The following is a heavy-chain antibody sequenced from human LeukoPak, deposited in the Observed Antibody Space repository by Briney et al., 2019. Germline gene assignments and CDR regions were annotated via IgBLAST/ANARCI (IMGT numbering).Heavy chain of an antibody. CDR2: IYNTVRA. D-gene: IGHD2-2*01. J-gene: IGHJ4*02. CDR3: ASSRGH. Sequence: PSETLSLTCSVSGGSTSDSNYCWNWVRQPPGKGLEWIGNIYNTVRATYNPSLKSRVTISVDTSKNQFSLHLNSVTAADTAVYFCASSRGHWGQGTLVTVSS. V-gene: IGHV4-61*01. CDR1: GGSTSDSNYC.